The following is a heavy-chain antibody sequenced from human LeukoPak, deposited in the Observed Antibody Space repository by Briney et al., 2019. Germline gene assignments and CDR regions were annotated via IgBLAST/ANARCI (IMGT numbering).Heavy chain of an antibody. D-gene: IGHD2-15*01. V-gene: IGHV1-2*02. CDR2: INPNSGST. J-gene: IGHJ5*02. Sequence: ASVKVSCTASGYTFTGYYMHWVRQAPGQGLEWMAWINPNSGSTNYAQKFQGRVTMTRDTSISTPYMELSRLRSDDTAVYYCARAECSGGSCYAGYWFDPWGQGTLVTVSS. CDR3: ARAECSGGSCYAGYWFDP. CDR1: GYTFTGYY.